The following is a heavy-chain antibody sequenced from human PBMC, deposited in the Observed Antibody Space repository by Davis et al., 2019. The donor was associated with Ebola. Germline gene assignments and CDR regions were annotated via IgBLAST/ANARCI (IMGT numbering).Heavy chain of an antibody. CDR2: INPSGGST. Sequence: ASVKVSCKASGHTFTSYYMHWVRQAPGQGLEWMGIINPSGGSTSYAQKFQGRVTMTRDTYTSTVYMELSSLRSEDTAVYYCAGSWTTATLAYWGQGTLVTVSS. V-gene: IGHV1-46*01. D-gene: IGHD6-13*01. CDR1: GHTFTSYY. CDR3: AGSWTTATLAY. J-gene: IGHJ4*02.